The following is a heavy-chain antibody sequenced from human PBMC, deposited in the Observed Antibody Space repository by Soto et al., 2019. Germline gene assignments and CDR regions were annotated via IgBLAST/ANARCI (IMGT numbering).Heavy chain of an antibody. CDR3: ARVDYYYDSSGYNY. V-gene: IGHV4-4*02. CDR1: GGSISSSNW. J-gene: IGHJ4*02. CDR2: INHRGST. Sequence: TLSLTCAVSGGSISSSNWWSWVRQPPGKGLEWIGEINHRGSTNYNPSLKSRVTISVDTTKNQFSLKLSSVTAADTAVYYCARVDYYYDSSGYNYWGQGTLVTVSS. D-gene: IGHD3-22*01.